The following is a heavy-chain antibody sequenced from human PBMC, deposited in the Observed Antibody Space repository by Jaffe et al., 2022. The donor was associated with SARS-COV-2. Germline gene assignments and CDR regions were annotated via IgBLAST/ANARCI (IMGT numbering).Heavy chain of an antibody. V-gene: IGHV3-23*04. CDR1: GFNVGDYV. Sequence: EVQLVESGGGLVQPGGSLRLSCAASGFNVGDYVMSWVRQAPGKGLEWVSGISFTGVSTFYAESVKGRFTISRDIFNNTLYLQMNSLRADDGALYYCAKARLPQGSSWYRVSDCWGQGTLVTVSS. CDR2: ISFTGVST. CDR3: AKARLPQGSSWYRVSDC. J-gene: IGHJ4*02. D-gene: IGHD6-13*01.